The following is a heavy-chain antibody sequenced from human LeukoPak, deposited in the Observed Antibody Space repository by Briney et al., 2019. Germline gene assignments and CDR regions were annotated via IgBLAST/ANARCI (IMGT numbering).Heavy chain of an antibody. CDR2: IYYSGST. V-gene: IGHV4-39*07. D-gene: IGHD3-9*01. J-gene: IGHJ4*02. CDR3: ARSAHTPLMGSAYYDILTGYFSSGWWYFDY. CDR1: GGSINSSSYY. Sequence: SETLSLTCTVSGGSINSSSYYWGWIRQPPGKGLEWIGSIYYSGSTYYNPSLKSLVTISVDTSKNQFSLKLSSVTAADTAVYYCARSAHTPLMGSAYYDILTGYFSSGWWYFDYWGQGTLVTVSS.